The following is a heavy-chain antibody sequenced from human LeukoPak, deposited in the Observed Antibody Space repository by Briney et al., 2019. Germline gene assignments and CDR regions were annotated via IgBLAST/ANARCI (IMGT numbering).Heavy chain of an antibody. CDR2: ISSNGGST. CDR1: GFTLSSYA. D-gene: IGHD4-4*01. CDR3: ARAKGMTTVTPYYGMDV. J-gene: IGHJ6*02. V-gene: IGHV3-64*01. Sequence: TGGSLRLSCAASGFTLSSYAMHWVRQAPGKGLEYVSAISSNGGSTYYANSVKGRFTISRDNSKNTLYLQMGSLRAEDMAVYYCARAKGMTTVTPYYGMDVWGQGTTVTVSS.